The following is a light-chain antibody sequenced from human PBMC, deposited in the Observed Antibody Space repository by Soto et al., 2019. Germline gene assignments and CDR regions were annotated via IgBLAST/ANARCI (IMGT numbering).Light chain of an antibody. V-gene: IGKV3-15*01. CDR2: GAS. Sequence: VMTQSPAILSVSPWERATLSCRASQSVSTNVAWYQQIPGQTPRLLIYGASTRATGIPVRFSGSGSGTDFTLTISRLEPEDFAVYYCQQYGSSGTFGQGTKVDIK. CDR1: QSVSTN. J-gene: IGKJ1*01. CDR3: QQYGSSGT.